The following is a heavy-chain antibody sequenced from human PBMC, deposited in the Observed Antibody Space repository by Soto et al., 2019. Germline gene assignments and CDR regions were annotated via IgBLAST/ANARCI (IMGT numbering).Heavy chain of an antibody. CDR2: IYYSGHT. J-gene: IGHJ5*02. CDR3: AMSLWFGNTPNWFDP. Sequence: SETPSLTCNVSGGSISSSSYYWGWIRQPPGKGLEWIASIYYSGHTYYNPSLKSRVTISVDTSKNQFSLKLSSVTAADTAVYYCAMSLWFGNTPNWFDPWGQGTLVTVSS. V-gene: IGHV4-39*05. CDR1: GGSISSSSYY. D-gene: IGHD3-10*01.